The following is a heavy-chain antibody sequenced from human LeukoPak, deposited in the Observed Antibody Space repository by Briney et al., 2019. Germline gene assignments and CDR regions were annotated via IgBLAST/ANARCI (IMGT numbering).Heavy chain of an antibody. Sequence: SETLSLTCTVSGGSISSSSYYWGWIRQPPGKGLEWIGSIYYSGSTYYNPSLKSRVTISVDTSKNQFSLKLSSVTAADTAVYYCAKDRVVRGVIRGYFDYWGQGTLVTVSS. J-gene: IGHJ4*02. CDR3: AKDRVVRGVIRGYFDY. CDR1: GGSISSSSYY. CDR2: IYYSGST. D-gene: IGHD3-10*01. V-gene: IGHV4-39*07.